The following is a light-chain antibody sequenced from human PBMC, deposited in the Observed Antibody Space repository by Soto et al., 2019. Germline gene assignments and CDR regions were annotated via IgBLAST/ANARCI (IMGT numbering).Light chain of an antibody. J-gene: IGKJ1*01. CDR2: DAS. Sequence: ILMTQSPATLSVSPGERATLSCRASQSVSNNLAWYQQKPGQAPRLLIYDASTRAHGIPARSSGSGSGTEFTLTISGLQSEDFAVYYCQQYNNWPPWTFGPGTKVEIK. V-gene: IGKV3-15*01. CDR3: QQYNNWPPWT. CDR1: QSVSNN.